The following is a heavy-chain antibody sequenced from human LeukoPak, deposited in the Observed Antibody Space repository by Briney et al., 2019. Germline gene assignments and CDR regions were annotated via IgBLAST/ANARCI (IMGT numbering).Heavy chain of an antibody. V-gene: IGHV3-74*01. D-gene: IGHD2-21*02. CDR1: GFTFSSYW. J-gene: IGHJ4*02. Sequence: PGRSLRLSCAASGFTFSSYWMHWVRQAPGKGLVWVSRINSDGSSTSYADSVKGRFTISRDNAKNTLYLQMNSLRAEDTAVYYCARSNCGGDCYTDYWGQGTLVTVSS. CDR2: INSDGSST. CDR3: ARSNCGGDCYTDY.